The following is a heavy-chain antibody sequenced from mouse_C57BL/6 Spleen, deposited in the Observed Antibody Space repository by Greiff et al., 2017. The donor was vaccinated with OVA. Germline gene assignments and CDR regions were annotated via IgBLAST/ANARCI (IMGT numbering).Heavy chain of an antibody. CDR1: GYTFTSYG. CDR2: IYPRSGNT. CDR3: ASPPTVVATDYAMDY. V-gene: IGHV1-81*01. D-gene: IGHD1-1*01. J-gene: IGHJ4*01. Sequence: QVQLQQSGAELARPGASVKLSCKASGYTFTSYGISWVKQRTGQGLEWIGEIYPRSGNTYYNEKFKGKATLTADKSSSTAYMELRSLTSEDSAVYFCASPPTVVATDYAMDYWGQGTSVTVSS.